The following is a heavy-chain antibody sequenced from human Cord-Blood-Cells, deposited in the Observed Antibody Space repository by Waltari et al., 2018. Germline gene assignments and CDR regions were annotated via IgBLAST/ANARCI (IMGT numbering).Heavy chain of an antibody. Sequence: QVQLQESGPGLVKPSETLSLTCAVSGYSISSGYYWGWLRQPPGKGLEWIGSIYHSGSTDYNPSLKSRVTIAVDTSKNQCSLKLSSVTAADTAVYYCARAKGFSSSSFNWFDPWGQGTLVTVSS. CDR3: ARAKGFSSSSFNWFDP. CDR1: GYSISSGYY. J-gene: IGHJ5*02. V-gene: IGHV4-38-2*01. D-gene: IGHD6-6*01. CDR2: IYHSGST.